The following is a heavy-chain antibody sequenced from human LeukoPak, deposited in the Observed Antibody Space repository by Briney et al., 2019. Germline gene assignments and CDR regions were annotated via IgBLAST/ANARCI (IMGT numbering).Heavy chain of an antibody. J-gene: IGHJ3*02. V-gene: IGHV1-46*01. CDR2: INPSGGST. CDR1: GYTFTSYY. CDR3: ATVRRFGITMVRVDAFDI. Sequence: GASVKVSCKASGYTFTSYYMHWVRQAPGQGLEWMGIINPSGGSTSYAQKFQGRVTMTEDTSTDTAYMELSSLRSEDTAVYYCATVRRFGITMVRVDAFDIWGQGTMVTVSS. D-gene: IGHD3-10*01.